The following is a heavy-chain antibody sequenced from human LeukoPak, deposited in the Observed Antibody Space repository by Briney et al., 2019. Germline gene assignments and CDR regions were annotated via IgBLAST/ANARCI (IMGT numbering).Heavy chain of an antibody. CDR1: GFTFSSYS. CDR2: ISSSSSTI. V-gene: IGHV3-48*01. Sequence: GGSLRLSCAASGFTFSSYSMNWVRQAPGKGLEWVSYISSSSSTIYYADSVKGRFTISRDNAKNSLYLQMNSLRAEDTAVYYCSRHQRASQYYFDYWGQGTLLAVPS. J-gene: IGHJ4*02. CDR3: SRHQRASQYYFDY.